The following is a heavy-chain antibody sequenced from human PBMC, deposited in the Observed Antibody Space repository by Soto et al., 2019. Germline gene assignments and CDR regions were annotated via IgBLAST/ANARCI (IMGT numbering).Heavy chain of an antibody. J-gene: IGHJ6*02. Sequence: ASVKVSCKASGYTFTSYGISWVRQAPGQGLEWMGWISAYNGNTNYAQKLQGRVTMTTDTSTSTAYMELRSLRSDDTAVYYCARVSRFDYDIFVPDYYYCGMDVWGQGTTVTVSS. CDR2: ISAYNGNT. V-gene: IGHV1-18*01. CDR3: ARVSRFDYDIFVPDYYYCGMDV. D-gene: IGHD3-9*01. CDR1: GYTFTSYG.